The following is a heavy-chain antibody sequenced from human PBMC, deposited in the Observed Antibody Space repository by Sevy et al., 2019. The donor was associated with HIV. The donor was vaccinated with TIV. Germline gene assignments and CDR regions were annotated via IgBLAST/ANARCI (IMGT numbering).Heavy chain of an antibody. CDR3: ARDLNDYNNYMYSFDY. D-gene: IGHD4-4*01. CDR2: ISTSGTYK. CDR1: GFTFSSYS. Sequence: GGSLRLSCAVSGFTFSSYSMNWVRQAPGMGLEWVSFISTSGTYKYYADSVKGRFTISRDNAKNSLFLQMNSLRADDTAVYYCARDLNDYNNYMYSFDYWGQGTLVTVSS. J-gene: IGHJ4*02. V-gene: IGHV3-21*01.